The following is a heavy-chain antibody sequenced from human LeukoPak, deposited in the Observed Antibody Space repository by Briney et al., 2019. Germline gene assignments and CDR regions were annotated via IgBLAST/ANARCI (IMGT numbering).Heavy chain of an antibody. V-gene: IGHV4-59*06. D-gene: IGHD6-13*01. CDR2: IYYSGST. CDR3: ARALAAAGPYYFDY. J-gene: IGHJ4*02. Sequence: PSETLSLTCTVSGGSISSYYWSWIRQHPGKGLEWIGYIYYSGSTYYNPSLKSRVTISVDTSKNQFSLKLSSVTAADTAVYYCARALAAAGPYYFDYWGQGTLVTVSS. CDR1: GGSISSYY.